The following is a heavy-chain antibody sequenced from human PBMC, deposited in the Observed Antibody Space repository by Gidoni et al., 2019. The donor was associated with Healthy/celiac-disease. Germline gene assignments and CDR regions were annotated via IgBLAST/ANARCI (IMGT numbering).Heavy chain of an antibody. CDR3: AGDEGPIVGVVAATNHLGY. D-gene: IGHD2-15*01. CDR2: ISAYNGNT. J-gene: IGHJ4*02. Sequence: QVQLVQSGAEVKKPGASVMVSCKASGSSFTSYGLSWVRPAPGQGLEWMGWISAYNGNTNYAQKLKGRVNMTTDTSTSTAYMELRSMRSDEKAVYYCAGDEGPIVGVVAATNHLGYWGQGTLVTVSS. CDR1: GSSFTSYG. V-gene: IGHV1-18*01.